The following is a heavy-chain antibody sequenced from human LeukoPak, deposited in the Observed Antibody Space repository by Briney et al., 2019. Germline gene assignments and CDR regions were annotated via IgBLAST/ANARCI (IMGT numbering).Heavy chain of an antibody. V-gene: IGHV3-74*01. D-gene: IGHD3-10*01. CDR1: GFTFSSYW. CDR2: INTDGSST. J-gene: IGHJ4*02. Sequence: GGSLRLSCAASGFTFSSYWMHWDRQAPGKGLVWVSRINTDGSSTSYADSVKGRFTISRDNTKNTLYLQMNSLRAEDTAVYYCARLRDHYGSGPVDYWGQGTLVTVSS. CDR3: ARLRDHYGSGPVDY.